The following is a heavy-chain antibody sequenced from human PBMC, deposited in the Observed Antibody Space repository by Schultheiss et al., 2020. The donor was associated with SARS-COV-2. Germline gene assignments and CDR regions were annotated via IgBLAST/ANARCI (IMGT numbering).Heavy chain of an antibody. Sequence: SETLSLTCAVYGGSFSGYYWSWIRQPPGKGLEWIGEINHSGSTNYNPSLKSRVTISVDTSKNQFSLKLSSVTAADTAVYYCARGDTATVKDYYYYYMDVWGKGTTVTVSS. J-gene: IGHJ6*03. D-gene: IGHD4-11*01. V-gene: IGHV4-34*01. CDR2: INHSGST. CDR3: ARGDTATVKDYYYYYMDV. CDR1: GGSFSGYY.